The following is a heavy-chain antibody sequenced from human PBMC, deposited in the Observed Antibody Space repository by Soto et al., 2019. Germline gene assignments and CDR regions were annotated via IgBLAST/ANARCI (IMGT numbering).Heavy chain of an antibody. CDR3: ARVADFWSGYYKYNWFDP. CDR1: GGSISSGGYY. V-gene: IGHV4-31*03. D-gene: IGHD3-3*01. CDR2: IYYSGST. Sequence: PSETLYLTCTVSGGSISSGGYYWSWIRQHPGKGLEWIGYIYYSGSTYYNPSLKSRVTISVDTSKNQFSLKLSSVTAADTAVYYCARVADFWSGYYKYNWFDPWGQGTLVTVSS. J-gene: IGHJ5*02.